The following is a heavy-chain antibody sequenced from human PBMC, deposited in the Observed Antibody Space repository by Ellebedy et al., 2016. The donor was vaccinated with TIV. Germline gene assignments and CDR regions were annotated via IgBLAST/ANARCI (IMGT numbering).Heavy chain of an antibody. CDR1: GFSFRSYW. V-gene: IGHV3-7*01. D-gene: IGHD4-17*01. J-gene: IGHJ5*02. CDR3: ARRGSYGDYSVRVSSWFDL. CDR2: IYQDGSEQ. Sequence: PGGSLRLSCEASGFSFRSYWMSWVRQAPGKGLEWVANIYQDGSEQYYVDSVKGRFTISRDNARNSVYLQMNSLRAEDTAVYYCARRGSYGDYSVRVSSWFDLWGQGTLVIVSS.